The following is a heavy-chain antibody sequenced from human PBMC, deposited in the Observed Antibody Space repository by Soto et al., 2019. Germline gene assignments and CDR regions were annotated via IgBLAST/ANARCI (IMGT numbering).Heavy chain of an antibody. CDR3: AKDIDSSGPQPVNY. V-gene: IGHV3-23*01. D-gene: IGHD3-22*01. CDR1: GFTFSSYA. Sequence: PGGSLRLSCAASGFTFSSYAMSWVRQAPGKGLEWVSAISGSGGSTYYADSVKGRFTISRDNSKNTLYLQMNSLKAEDTAVYYCAKDIDSSGPQPVNYWGQGTLVTVSS. J-gene: IGHJ4*02. CDR2: ISGSGGST.